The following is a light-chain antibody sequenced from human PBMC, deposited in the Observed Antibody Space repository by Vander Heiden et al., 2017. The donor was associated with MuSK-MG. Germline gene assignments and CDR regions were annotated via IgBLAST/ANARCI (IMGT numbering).Light chain of an antibody. J-gene: IGLJ3*02. Sequence: QSVLTQPPSVSGAPGQRVTISNIGAGYDVHWYQHRPGTAPTLLIYNNSNRPSGVPDRFSGSKSGTSASMAITGLQAEDEADYYCQSYDSSLSGPVFGGGTKLTDL. CDR3: QSYDSSLSGPV. CDR2: NNS. CDR1: NIGAGYD. V-gene: IGLV1-40*01.